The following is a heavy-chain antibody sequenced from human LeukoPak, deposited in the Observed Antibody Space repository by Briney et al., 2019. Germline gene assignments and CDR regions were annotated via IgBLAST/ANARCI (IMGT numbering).Heavy chain of an antibody. D-gene: IGHD3-3*01. CDR1: GYTFTSYA. CDR2: INAGNGNT. CDR3: AGDPPPIFGVVGMDY. J-gene: IGHJ4*02. V-gene: IGHV1-3*01. Sequence: ASVKVSCKASGYTFTSYAMHWLRQAPGQRLEWMGWINAGNGNTKYSQKFQGRVTITRDTSASTAYMELSSLRSEDTAVYYCAGDPPPIFGVVGMDYWGQGTLVTVSS.